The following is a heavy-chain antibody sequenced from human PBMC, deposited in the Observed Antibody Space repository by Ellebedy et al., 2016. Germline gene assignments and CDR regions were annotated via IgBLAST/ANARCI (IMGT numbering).Heavy chain of an antibody. CDR2: INHSGST. Sequence: GSLRLSXAVYGGSFSGYYWSWIRQPPGKGLEWIGEINHSGSTNYNPSLKSRVTISVDTSKNQFSLKLSSVTAADTAVYYCARDRIRSWYGDYWGQGTLVTVSS. D-gene: IGHD6-13*01. CDR3: ARDRIRSWYGDY. J-gene: IGHJ4*02. CDR1: GGSFSGYY. V-gene: IGHV4-34*01.